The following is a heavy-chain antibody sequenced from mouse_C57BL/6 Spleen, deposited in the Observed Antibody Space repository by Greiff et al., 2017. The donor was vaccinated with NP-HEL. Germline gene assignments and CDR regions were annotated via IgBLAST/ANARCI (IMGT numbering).Heavy chain of an antibody. CDR2: ISSGGSYT. V-gene: IGHV5-6*02. CDR3: EGLDYYGSSRYFDV. CDR1: GFTFSSYG. D-gene: IGHD1-1*01. J-gene: IGHJ1*03. Sequence: DVMLVESGGDLVKPGGSLKLSCAASGFTFSSYGMSWVRQTPDKRLEWVATISSGGSYTYYPDSVKGRFTISRDNAKNTLYLQMSSLKSEDTAMYYCEGLDYYGSSRYFDVWGTGTTVTVSS.